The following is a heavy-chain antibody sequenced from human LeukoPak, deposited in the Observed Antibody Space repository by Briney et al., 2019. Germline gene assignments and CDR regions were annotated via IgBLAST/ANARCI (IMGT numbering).Heavy chain of an antibody. D-gene: IGHD1-26*01. CDR2: IFPIFATA. V-gene: IGHV1-69*13. CDR1: GGTFSSYA. CDR3: ARESGSYEAYFDY. Sequence: GASVKVSFKASGGTFSSYAISWVRQAPGQGLEWMGRIFPIFATANYAQKFQGRVTITADESTSTAYMELSSLRSEDTAVYYCARESGSYEAYFDYWGQGTLVTVSS. J-gene: IGHJ4*02.